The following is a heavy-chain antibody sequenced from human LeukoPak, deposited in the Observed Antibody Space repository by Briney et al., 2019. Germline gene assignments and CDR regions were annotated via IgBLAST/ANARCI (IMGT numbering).Heavy chain of an antibody. V-gene: IGHV3-23*01. CDR2: ISGGGGST. Sequence: GGSLRLSCAASGFTFNNHAMNWVRQAPGKGLEWVSSISGGGGSTNYAGSVKGRFTISRDNSKNTLSLEMNSLRADDTAVYFCAKGRVVTTSPLNYWGQGTLVTVSS. CDR1: GFTFNNHA. J-gene: IGHJ4*02. D-gene: IGHD2-21*02. CDR3: AKGRVVTTSPLNY.